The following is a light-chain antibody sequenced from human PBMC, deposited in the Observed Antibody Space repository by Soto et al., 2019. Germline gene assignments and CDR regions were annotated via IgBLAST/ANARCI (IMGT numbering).Light chain of an antibody. CDR3: QQYNSYWWT. V-gene: IGKV1-5*01. Sequence: DGQMPQSPSTLSASVGDRVTITCRASHNIRSRLAWFQQKPGKAPKLLIYDASSLESGVPQRFSGSGSGTEFTLTISSLQHDDFATYYCQQYNSYWWTFGQGTKVDIK. CDR2: DAS. J-gene: IGKJ1*01. CDR1: HNIRSR.